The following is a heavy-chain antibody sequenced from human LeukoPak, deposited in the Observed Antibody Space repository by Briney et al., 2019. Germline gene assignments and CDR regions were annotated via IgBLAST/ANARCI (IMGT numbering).Heavy chain of an antibody. CDR2: IGTSGANT. CDR1: GFTFNNYG. CDR3: AKKSGDHFHFDF. D-gene: IGHD2-21*01. V-gene: IGHV3-23*01. J-gene: IGHJ4*02. Sequence: PGGSLRLSCAASGFTFNNYGMGWVRQTPGKGLEWVPTIGTSGANTYHADSVKGRFTISRDNSKSTLYLQMNSLRAEDTAVYHCAKKSGDHFHFDFWGQGTLVTVSS.